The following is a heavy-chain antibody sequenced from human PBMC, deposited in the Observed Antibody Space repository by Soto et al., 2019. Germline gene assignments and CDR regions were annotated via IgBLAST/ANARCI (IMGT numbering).Heavy chain of an antibody. CDR1: GGSISSGDYY. Sequence: PSETLSLTCTVSGGSISSGDYYWSWIRQPPGKGLVWIGYIYYTGSTSYNPSLKRRVTFSADSSRGQFSLRLNSVTAADTAVYYCARTVLGPDLLADSFVDYYYYMDVWGQGTTVTAP. D-gene: IGHD3-9*01. CDR2: IYYTGST. J-gene: IGHJ6*03. V-gene: IGHV4-30-4*01. CDR3: ARTVLGPDLLADSFVDYYYYMDV.